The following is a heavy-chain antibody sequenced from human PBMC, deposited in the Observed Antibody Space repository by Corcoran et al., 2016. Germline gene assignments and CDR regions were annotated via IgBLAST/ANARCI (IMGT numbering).Heavy chain of an antibody. V-gene: IGHV3-30*18. CDR3: AKGGSGSSLDY. J-gene: IGHJ4*02. D-gene: IGHD1-26*01. CDR1: GFTFSSYG. CDR2: ISYDGSNK. Sequence: QVQLVESGGGVVQPGRSLRLSCAASGFTFSSYGMHWVRQAPGKGLEWVAVISYDGSNKYYADSVKGRFTISRDNSKNTLYLQMNSLRAEDPALYYWAKGGSGSSLDYWGQGTLVTVSS.